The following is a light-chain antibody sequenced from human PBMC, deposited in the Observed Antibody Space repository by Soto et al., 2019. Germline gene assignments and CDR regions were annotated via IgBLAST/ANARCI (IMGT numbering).Light chain of an antibody. J-gene: IGKJ1*01. Sequence: DIQITNSPSTLAACVGDRVTINCRASQTINKWLAWYQQKPGKAPRLLIYKASTLKSGVPSRFSGSGSGTEFTLTISSLQPDDFATYYCQQYNSYSEAFGQGSKVDIK. CDR1: QTINKW. V-gene: IGKV1-5*03. CDR2: KAS. CDR3: QQYNSYSEA.